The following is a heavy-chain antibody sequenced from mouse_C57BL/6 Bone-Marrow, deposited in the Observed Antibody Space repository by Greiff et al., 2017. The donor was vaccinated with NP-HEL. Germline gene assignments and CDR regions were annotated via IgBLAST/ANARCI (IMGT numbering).Heavy chain of an antibody. D-gene: IGHD1-1*01. J-gene: IGHJ1*03. CDR3: TTSPFITTVVDWYFDV. Sequence: DVKLQESGAELVRPGASVKLSCTASGFNIKDDYMHWVKQRPEQGLEWIGWIDPENGDTEYASKFQGKATITADTSSNTAYLQLSSLTSEDTAVYYCTTSPFITTVVDWYFDVWGTGTTVTVSS. CDR2: IDPENGDT. CDR1: GFNIKDDY. V-gene: IGHV14-4*01.